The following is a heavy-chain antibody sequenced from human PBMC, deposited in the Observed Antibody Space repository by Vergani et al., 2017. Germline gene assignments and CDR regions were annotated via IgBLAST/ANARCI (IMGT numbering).Heavy chain of an antibody. Sequence: EVQVVESGGGLVQPGGSLRLSCAATGFTLSRYWMHWVRQTPGKGFVWVARISDVGFNTNYAGSVKGRFTISGDTANNTLYLQMNSLRPDDTAVYYCARAVPTLTRGMDVWGRGTTVTVSS. V-gene: IGHV3-74*01. CDR3: ARAVPTLTRGMDV. J-gene: IGHJ6*02. CDR1: GFTLSRYW. CDR2: ISDVGFNT. D-gene: IGHD3-9*01.